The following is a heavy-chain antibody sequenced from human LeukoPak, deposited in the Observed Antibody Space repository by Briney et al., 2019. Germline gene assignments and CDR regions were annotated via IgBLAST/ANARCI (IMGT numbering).Heavy chain of an antibody. V-gene: IGHV1-46*01. D-gene: IGHD3-3*01. CDR3: ATGLRFLEWLFI. CDR1: GYTFTSYY. CDR2: INPSDGST. Sequence: GASVKVSCKASGYTFTSYYMHWVRQAPGQGLDWMGIINPSDGSTGYAQKFQGRVTMTRDMSTSTVYMELSSLRSEDTAMYYCATGLRFLEWLFIWGQGTLVTVSS. J-gene: IGHJ4*02.